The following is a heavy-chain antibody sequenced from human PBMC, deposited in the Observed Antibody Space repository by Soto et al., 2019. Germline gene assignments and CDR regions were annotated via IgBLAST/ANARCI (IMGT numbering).Heavy chain of an antibody. V-gene: IGHV1-8*01. CDR2: MNPTSGNT. CDR1: GYTFTSHD. CDR3: ARILGGNCRSSCPLDI. J-gene: IGHJ3*02. D-gene: IGHD2-15*01. Sequence: QVQLVQSGAEVKKPGASVRVSCTASGYTFTSHDINWVRQATGQGLEWMGWMNPTSGNTGYAQKFPGRVTMTRDTSISPAYMQLSSLRSEDTAVYYCARILGGNCRSSCPLDIWGQGTVVTISS.